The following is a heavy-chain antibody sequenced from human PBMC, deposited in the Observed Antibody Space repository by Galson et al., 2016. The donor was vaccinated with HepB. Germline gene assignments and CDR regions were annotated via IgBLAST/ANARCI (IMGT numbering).Heavy chain of an antibody. CDR1: THTFDNYG. Sequence: SVKVSCKASTHTFDNYGISWVRQAPGQGLEWMGWISTYNGRTNYPQKFQDRVTMATDASTGTAYMELRSLRSDDTALYFCARDFAETDNSGNGVDCFDPWGQGTLVTVSS. D-gene: IGHD3-10*01. V-gene: IGHV1-18*01. J-gene: IGHJ5*02. CDR2: ISTYNGRT. CDR3: ARDFAETDNSGNGVDCFDP.